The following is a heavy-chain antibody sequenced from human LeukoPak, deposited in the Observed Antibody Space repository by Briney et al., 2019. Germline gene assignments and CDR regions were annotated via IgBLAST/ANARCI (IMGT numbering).Heavy chain of an antibody. Sequence: PSETLSLTCTVSGGSMSSYYWSWIRQPPGKGLEWIGYIYYSGSTNYNPSLKSRVTISVDTSKNQFSLKLSSVTAADTAVYYCARGAASGIRSWFDPWGQGTLVTVSS. V-gene: IGHV4-59*12. CDR3: ARGAASGIRSWFDP. CDR2: IYYSGST. J-gene: IGHJ5*02. CDR1: GGSMSSYY. D-gene: IGHD6-13*01.